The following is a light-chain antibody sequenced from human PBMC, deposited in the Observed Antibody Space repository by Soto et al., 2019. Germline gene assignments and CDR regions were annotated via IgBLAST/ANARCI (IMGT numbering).Light chain of an antibody. CDR1: SSDVGGYKY. J-gene: IGLJ1*01. V-gene: IGLV2-14*01. CDR3: SSYTSSRSYV. CDR2: TVS. Sequence: QSALTQPASVSGSPGQSITISCTGTSSDVGGYKYVSWYQQHPGKAPKLLIYTVSNRPSGVSNRFSGSKSGNTASLTISGLQAEDEADYYCSSYTSSRSYVFGTGTKVTVL.